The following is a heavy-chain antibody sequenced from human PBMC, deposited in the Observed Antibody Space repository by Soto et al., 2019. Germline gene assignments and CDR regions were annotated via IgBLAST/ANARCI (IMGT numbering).Heavy chain of an antibody. CDR3: ARLGIAAALDYYGMDV. Sequence: PSETLSLTCAVSGGSISSSNCWSLVRQPPGKGLEWIGEIYHSGSTNYNPSLKSRVTISVDKSKNQFSLKLSSVTAADTAVYYCARLGIAAALDYYGMDVWGQGTTVTVSS. J-gene: IGHJ6*02. V-gene: IGHV4-4*02. CDR2: IYHSGST. D-gene: IGHD6-13*01. CDR1: GGSISSSNC.